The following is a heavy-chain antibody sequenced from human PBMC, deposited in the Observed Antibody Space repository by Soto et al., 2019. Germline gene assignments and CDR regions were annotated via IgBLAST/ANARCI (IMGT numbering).Heavy chain of an antibody. V-gene: IGHV3-30-3*01. CDR2: ISYDGSNK. CDR3: ARPLWRDYYNWGYFDL. CDR1: GFTFSSYA. J-gene: IGHJ2*01. D-gene: IGHD3-22*01. Sequence: QVQLVESGGGVVQPGRSLRLSCAASGFTFSSYAMHWVRQAPGKGLEWVAVISYDGSNKYYADSVKGRFTISRDNSKNTLFLQMNSLRAEDTAVYYCARPLWRDYYNWGYFDLWGRGTHGHCLL.